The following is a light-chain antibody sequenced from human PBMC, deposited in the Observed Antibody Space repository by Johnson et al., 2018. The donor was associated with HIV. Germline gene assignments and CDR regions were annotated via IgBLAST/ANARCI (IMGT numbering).Light chain of an antibody. CDR1: SSNIGNNY. CDR2: ESN. V-gene: IGLV1-51*02. J-gene: IGLJ1*01. Sequence: QSVLTQPPSVSAAPGQKVTISCSGSSSNIGNNYVSWYQQLPGTAPKLLIYESNRRPSGIPDRFSASKSGTSATLDITGLQTGDEADYYCGTWDSSLNAYVFGAATKVAVL. CDR3: GTWDSSLNAYV.